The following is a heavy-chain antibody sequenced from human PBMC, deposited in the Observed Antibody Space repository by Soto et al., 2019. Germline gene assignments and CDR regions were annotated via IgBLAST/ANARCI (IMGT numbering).Heavy chain of an antibody. D-gene: IGHD5-12*01. J-gene: IGHJ4*02. CDR1: GGSISVHS. CDR3: VRGRSYSVYDF. CDR2: IYPSGST. Sequence: SETLSLTCTVSGGSISVHSWIWIRQPAGRGLEWIGHIYPSGSTSYNPSLRSRVTMSLDTSKNQIFLNLTSVTAADTAVFYCVRGRSYSVYDFWGPGTLVTVSS. V-gene: IGHV4-4*07.